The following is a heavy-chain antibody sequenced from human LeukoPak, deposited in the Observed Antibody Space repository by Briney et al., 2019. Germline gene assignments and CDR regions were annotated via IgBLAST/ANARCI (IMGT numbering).Heavy chain of an antibody. CDR1: GFTVSSNY. CDR2: IYSGGST. J-gene: IGHJ4*02. D-gene: IGHD2-15*01. CDR3: ARSGAPTPDY. V-gene: IGHV3-53*01. Sequence: GGSLRLSCAASGFTVSSNYMSWVRQAPGKGLEWVSLIYSGGSTIYADSVKGRFTISRDNAKNTLNLEMNGLRAEDTALYYCARSGAPTPDYWGQGTLVIVSS.